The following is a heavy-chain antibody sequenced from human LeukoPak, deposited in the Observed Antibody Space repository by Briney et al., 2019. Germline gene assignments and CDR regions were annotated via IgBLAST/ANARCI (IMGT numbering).Heavy chain of an antibody. V-gene: IGHV3-23*01. J-gene: IGHJ6*02. CDR1: GFTFSSYA. CDR2: ISGSGGST. D-gene: IGHD6-6*01. Sequence: PGGSLRLSCAASGFTFSSYAMSWVRQAPGKGLEWVSAISGSGGSTYYADSVKGRFTISRDNSKNTLYLQMNSPRAEDTAVYYCAKGQSSPTSYYYGMDVWGQGTTVTVSS. CDR3: AKGQSSPTSYYYGMDV.